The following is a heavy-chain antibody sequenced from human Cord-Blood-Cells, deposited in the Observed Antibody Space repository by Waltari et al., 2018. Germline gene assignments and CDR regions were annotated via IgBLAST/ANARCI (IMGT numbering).Heavy chain of an antibody. D-gene: IGHD4-17*01. J-gene: IGHJ3*02. CDR1: GFTFSSYG. CDR2: IRYDESNK. V-gene: IGHV3-30*02. Sequence: QVQLVESGGGVVQPGGSLRLSCAASGFTFSSYGMHWVRQAPGKGLEWGAFIRYDESNKYYADSGKCRFTISRDNSKNTLYLQMNSLRAEDTAVYYCAVTTDAFDIWGQGTMVTVSS. CDR3: AVTTDAFDI.